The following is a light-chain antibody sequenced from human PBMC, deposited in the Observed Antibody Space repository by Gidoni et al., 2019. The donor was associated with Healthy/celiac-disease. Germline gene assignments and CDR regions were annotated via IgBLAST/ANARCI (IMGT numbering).Light chain of an antibody. CDR3: QQYGSSLWT. CDR1: QSVSRSY. J-gene: IGKJ1*01. CDR2: AAS. V-gene: IGKV3-20*01. Sequence: ESVLTQSPGTLSLSPGESATLPCRASQSVSRSYLAWYQQNPGQAPRLLIYAASSRATGIPVRFSGSGSGSDFTLTISSLGPEDFAVYYCQQYGSSLWTFGEGTKVELK.